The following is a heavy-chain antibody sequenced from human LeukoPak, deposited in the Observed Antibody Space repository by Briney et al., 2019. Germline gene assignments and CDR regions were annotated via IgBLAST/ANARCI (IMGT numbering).Heavy chain of an antibody. CDR2: MNPNSGNT. Sequence: ASVKVSCKASGYTFTSYDINWVRLATGQGLEWMGWMNPNSGNTGYAQKFQGRVTMTRNTSISTAYMELSSLRSEDTAVYYCARGPHVVVPAAIARGGDYWGQGTPVTVSS. J-gene: IGHJ4*02. CDR1: GYTFTSYD. D-gene: IGHD2-2*02. V-gene: IGHV1-8*01. CDR3: ARGPHVVVPAAIARGGDY.